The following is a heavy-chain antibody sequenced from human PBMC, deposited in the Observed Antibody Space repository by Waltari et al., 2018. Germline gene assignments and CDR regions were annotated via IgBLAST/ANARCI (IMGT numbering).Heavy chain of an antibody. CDR2: SYHSGST. CDR3: ASGSKVVVTQVGYFDY. Sequence: QVQLQESGPGLVKPSQTLSLTCTVSGASISSGGYYWSWIGLHPGKVLEWIGYSYHSGSTYYNPSLKSRVTISVDRSKTQFSLKLSSVTAADTAVYYCASGSKVVVTQVGYFDYWGQGTLVTVSS. V-gene: IGHV4-31*03. J-gene: IGHJ4*02. CDR1: GASISSGGYY. D-gene: IGHD3-22*01.